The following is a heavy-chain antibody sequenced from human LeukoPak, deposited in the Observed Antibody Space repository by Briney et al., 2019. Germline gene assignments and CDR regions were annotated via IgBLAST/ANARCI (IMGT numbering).Heavy chain of an antibody. CDR2: INHSGST. D-gene: IGHD1-20*01. Sequence: SETLSLTCAVYGGSFSGYYWSWIRQPPGKGLEWIGEINHSGSTNYNPSLKSRVTIPVDTSKNQFSLKLSSVTAAETSVYYCARAKRYNWKGVDYWGQGTLVTVSS. V-gene: IGHV4-34*01. CDR3: ARAKRYNWKGVDY. CDR1: GGSFSGYY. J-gene: IGHJ4*02.